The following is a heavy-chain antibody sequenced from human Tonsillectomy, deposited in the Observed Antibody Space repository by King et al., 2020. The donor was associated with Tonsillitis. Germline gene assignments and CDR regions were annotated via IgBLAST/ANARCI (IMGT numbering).Heavy chain of an antibody. Sequence: VQLVESGGGLVKPGGSLRLSCAASGFTFSNAWMSWVRQAPGKGLEWVGRIKSKTDGGTTDYAAPVKGRFTISRDDSKNTLYLQMNSLKTEDTAVYYCTTDIRGWRYDHVWGSYRYDGYWGQGTLVTVSS. V-gene: IGHV3-15*01. CDR3: TTDIRGWRYDHVWGSYRYDGY. J-gene: IGHJ4*02. CDR2: IKSKTDGGTT. CDR1: GFTFSNAW. D-gene: IGHD3-16*02.